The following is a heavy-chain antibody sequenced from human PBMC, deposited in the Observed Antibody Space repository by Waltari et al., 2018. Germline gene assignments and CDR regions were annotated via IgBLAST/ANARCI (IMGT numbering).Heavy chain of an antibody. D-gene: IGHD5-12*01. CDR1: GGTFSSYT. CDR3: ARAGVATIDWYFDL. J-gene: IGHJ2*01. V-gene: IGHV1-69*02. CDR2: IIPILGIA. Sequence: QVQLVQSGAEVKKPGSSVKVSCKASGGTFSSYTIRWVRQAPGQGLEWMGRIIPILGIANYAQKFQGRVTITADKSTSTAYMELSSLRSEDTAVYYCARAGVATIDWYFDLWGRGTLVTVSS.